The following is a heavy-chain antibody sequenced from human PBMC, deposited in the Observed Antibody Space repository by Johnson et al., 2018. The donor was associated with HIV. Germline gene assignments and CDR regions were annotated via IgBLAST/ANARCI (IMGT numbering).Heavy chain of an antibody. Sequence: VRLVESGGGLVQPGGSLRLSCAASGFTFSSYAMSWVRQAPGKGLEWVSGISGSGGSTTYADSVKGRFTISRDNSKNTLYLQMNSLSAEDTAVYYCARDGWGSRGWDDAFDIWGQGTMVTVSS. J-gene: IGHJ3*02. CDR1: GFTFSSYA. CDR3: ARDGWGSRGWDDAFDI. CDR2: ISGSGGST. D-gene: IGHD6-19*01. V-gene: IGHV3-23*04.